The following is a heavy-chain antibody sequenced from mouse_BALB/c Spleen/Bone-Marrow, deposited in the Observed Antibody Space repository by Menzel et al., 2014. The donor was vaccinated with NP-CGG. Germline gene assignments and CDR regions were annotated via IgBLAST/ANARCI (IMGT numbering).Heavy chain of an antibody. V-gene: IGHV2-6-7*01. CDR1: GFLLTGYG. Sequence: VKLMESGPGLVAPSQSLSITCTVSGFLLTGYGVSWVRQPPGKGLEWLGMIWGDGSTDYNSALKSRLSITKDNSKSQVFLKMSSLQTDDTARYYCARDSFLITRALDYWGQGTSVTVSS. J-gene: IGHJ4*01. CDR3: ARDSFLITRALDY. CDR2: IWGDGST. D-gene: IGHD2-4*01.